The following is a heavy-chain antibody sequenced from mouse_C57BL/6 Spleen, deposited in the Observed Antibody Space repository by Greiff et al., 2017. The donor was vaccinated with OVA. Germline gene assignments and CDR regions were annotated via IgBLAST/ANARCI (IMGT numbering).Heavy chain of an antibody. CDR2: IDPSDSYT. CDR1: GYTFTSYW. V-gene: IGHV1-69*01. D-gene: IGHD1-1*01. Sequence: VQLQQPGAELVMPGASVTLSCKASGYTFTSYWMHWVKQRPGQGLEWIGEIDPSDSYTNYNQKFKGKSTLTVDKSYRTADMQLSSLTSEDSAVYYCARSYYYGAMDYWGKGTSVTVSS. J-gene: IGHJ4*01. CDR3: ARSYYYGAMDY.